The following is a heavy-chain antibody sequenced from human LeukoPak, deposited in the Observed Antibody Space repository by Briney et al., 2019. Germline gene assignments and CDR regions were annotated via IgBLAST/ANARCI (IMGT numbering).Heavy chain of an antibody. D-gene: IGHD3-22*01. CDR3: ASFDIYYDSSGYYYSPFDY. V-gene: IGHV4-59*12. CDR1: GGSISSYY. Sequence: PSETLSLTCTVSGGSISSYYWSWIRQPPGKGLEWIGYIYYSGSTNYNPSLKSRVTISVDKSKNQFSLKLSSVTAADTAVYYCASFDIYYDSSGYYYSPFDYWGQGTLVTVSS. J-gene: IGHJ4*02. CDR2: IYYSGST.